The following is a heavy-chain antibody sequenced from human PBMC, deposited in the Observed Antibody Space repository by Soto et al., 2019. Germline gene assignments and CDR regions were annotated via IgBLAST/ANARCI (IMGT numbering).Heavy chain of an antibody. CDR3: AKDYSNALGYYYYGMDV. D-gene: IGHD4-4*01. J-gene: IGHJ6*02. V-gene: IGHV3-23*01. CDR1: GFTFSSYA. Sequence: PGGSLRLSCAASGFTFSSYAMSWVRQAPGKGLEWVSAISGSGGSTYYADSVKGRFTISRDNSKNTLYLQMNSLRAEDTAVYYCAKDYSNALGYYYYGMDVRGQGTKVTVSS. CDR2: ISGSGGST.